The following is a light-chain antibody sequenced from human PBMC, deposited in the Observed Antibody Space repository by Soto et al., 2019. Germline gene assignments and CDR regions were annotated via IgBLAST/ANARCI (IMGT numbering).Light chain of an antibody. Sequence: DIQMTQSPSSLSSSVGDRVTITCRANQRISSYFNWYPQKAGKAPKLRSFAACRLLSGVGCRLSGSGSGTDFTLTIGSLQPEDSATCSCHRSYSTHRPFGRGTG. CDR2: AAC. CDR3: HRSYSTHRP. J-gene: IGKJ5*01. V-gene: IGKV1-39*01. CDR1: QRISSY.